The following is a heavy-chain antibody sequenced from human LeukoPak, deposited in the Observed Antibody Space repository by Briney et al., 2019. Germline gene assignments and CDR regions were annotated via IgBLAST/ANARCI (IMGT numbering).Heavy chain of an antibody. J-gene: IGHJ5*02. CDR1: GDSITGYS. Sequence: SETLSLTCSVSGDSITGYSWSWIRQTPGKGLEWIGYIYYNGDTHYNPSLNSRLSMSVDTPKKQFSLNLRSVIAADTAVYYCVRGPYGSSISNWFDPWGQGLLVTVSS. V-gene: IGHV4-59*01. CDR2: IYYNGDT. D-gene: IGHD3-10*01. CDR3: VRGPYGSSISNWFDP.